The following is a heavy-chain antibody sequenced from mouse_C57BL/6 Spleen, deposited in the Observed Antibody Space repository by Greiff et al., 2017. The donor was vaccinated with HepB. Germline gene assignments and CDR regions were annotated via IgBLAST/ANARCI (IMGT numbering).Heavy chain of an antibody. CDR3: AREGGQLRLRAMDY. V-gene: IGHV1-54*01. Sequence: VQLQQSGAELVRPGTSVKVSCKASGYAFTNYLIEWVKQRPGQGLEWIGVINPGSGGTNYNEKFKGKATLTADKSSSTAYMQLSSLTSEDSAVYFCAREGGQLRLRAMDYWGQGTSVTVSS. J-gene: IGHJ4*01. CDR2: INPGSGGT. CDR1: GYAFTNYL. D-gene: IGHD3-2*02.